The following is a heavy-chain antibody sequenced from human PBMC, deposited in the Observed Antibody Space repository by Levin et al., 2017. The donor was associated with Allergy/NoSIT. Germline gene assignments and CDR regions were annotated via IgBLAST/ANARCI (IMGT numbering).Heavy chain of an antibody. D-gene: IGHD6-13*01. Sequence: GSLRLSCTVSGGSISSYYWSWIRQPPGKGLEWIGYIYYSGSTNYNPSLKSRVTISVDTSKNQFSLKLSSVTAADTAVYYCASSIAAAGPPGNWFDPWGQGTLVTVSS. CDR2: IYYSGST. J-gene: IGHJ5*02. V-gene: IGHV4-59*08. CDR3: ASSIAAAGPPGNWFDP. CDR1: GGSISSYY.